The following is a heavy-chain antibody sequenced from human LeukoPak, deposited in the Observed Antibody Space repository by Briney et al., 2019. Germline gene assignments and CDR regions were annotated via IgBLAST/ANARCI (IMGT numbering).Heavy chain of an antibody. CDR1: GGSTSSYY. J-gene: IGHJ4*02. D-gene: IGHD5-18*01. CDR2: IYYSGST. CDR3: ARADVDTAMVYLDY. V-gene: IGHV4-59*01. Sequence: SETLSLXCTVSGGSTSSYYWSWIRQPPGKGLESIGYIYYSGSTNYNPSLKSRVTISVDTSKNQFSLKLSSVTAADTAVYYCARADVDTAMVYLDYWGQGTLVTVSS.